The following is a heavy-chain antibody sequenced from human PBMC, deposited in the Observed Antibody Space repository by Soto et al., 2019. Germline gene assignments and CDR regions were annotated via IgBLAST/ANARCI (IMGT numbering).Heavy chain of an antibody. D-gene: IGHD6-19*01. J-gene: IGHJ4*02. CDR1: GGSIGSSSYF. Sequence: QLQLQESDPGLVMPSETLSLTCTVSGGSIGSSSYFWGWIRQPPGKWLEGIGSIFRSGRTYYNPSLKSRVSISVDTSRDQFSLRLTSVTAADTSVYFCARQAQDEGDSSAWYFDSWGPGTLVTVSS. CDR2: IFRSGRT. CDR3: ARQAQDEGDSSAWYFDS. V-gene: IGHV4-39*01.